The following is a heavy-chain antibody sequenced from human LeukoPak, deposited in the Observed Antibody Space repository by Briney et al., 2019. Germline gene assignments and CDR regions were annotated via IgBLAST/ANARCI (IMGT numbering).Heavy chain of an antibody. CDR1: GGTFSSYA. CDR2: IIPILGIA. J-gene: IGHJ4*02. Sequence: SVKVSCKASGGTFSSYAISWVRQAPGQGLEWMGRIIPILGIANYAQKFQGRVTMTTDTSTSTAYMELRSLRSDDTAVYYCARVGLNVAPTKDYWGQGTLVTVSS. CDR3: ARVGLNVAPTKDY. V-gene: IGHV1-69*04. D-gene: IGHD2-8*01.